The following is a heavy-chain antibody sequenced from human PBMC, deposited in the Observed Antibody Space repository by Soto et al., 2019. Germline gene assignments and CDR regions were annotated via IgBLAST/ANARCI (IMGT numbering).Heavy chain of an antibody. Sequence: QLQLQESGSGLVKPSQTLSLTCAVSGGSISSGGYSWSWIRQPPGKGREWIGYIYHSGSTYYNPSLKSRVTIAVDRSKNQFSLKLSSVTAADTAVYDCARSHGSGWGAFDIWGQGTMVTVSS. J-gene: IGHJ3*02. D-gene: IGHD3-10*01. V-gene: IGHV4-30-2*01. CDR3: ARSHGSGWGAFDI. CDR1: GGSISSGGYS. CDR2: IYHSGST.